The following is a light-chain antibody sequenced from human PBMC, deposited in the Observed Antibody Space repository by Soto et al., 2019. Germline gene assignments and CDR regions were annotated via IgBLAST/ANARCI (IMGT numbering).Light chain of an antibody. Sequence: EIVLTQSPGTLSLSPGERATLSCRASQSVSSTYLAWYQQKPGQAPRLLIYDASTRATGIPARFSGSGSGTDFTLTINRVAPEDFAVYYCQQYLSLPITFGQGTRLEIK. CDR1: QSVSSTY. CDR2: DAS. V-gene: IGKV3-20*01. CDR3: QQYLSLPIT. J-gene: IGKJ5*01.